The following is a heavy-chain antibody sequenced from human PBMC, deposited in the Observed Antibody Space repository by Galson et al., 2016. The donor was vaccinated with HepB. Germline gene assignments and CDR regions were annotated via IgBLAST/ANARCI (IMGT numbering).Heavy chain of an antibody. CDR1: GFTFSSYG. D-gene: IGHD1-26*01. Sequence: SLRLSCAASGFTFSSYGMHWVRQAPGKGLEWVAVTWYDGSNKYYADSVKGRFTISRDNSKNTLYLQMNSLRVGDMAVYYCARLQWELVDYWGQGTLVTVSS. CDR3: ARLQWELVDY. CDR2: TWYDGSNK. J-gene: IGHJ4*02. V-gene: IGHV3-33*01.